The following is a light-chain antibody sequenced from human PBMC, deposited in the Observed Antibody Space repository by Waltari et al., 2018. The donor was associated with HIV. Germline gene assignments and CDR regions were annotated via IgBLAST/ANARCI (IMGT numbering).Light chain of an antibody. CDR3: QSYDSSLSGWV. CDR2: GNI. J-gene: IGLJ3*02. Sequence: QSVLTQPPSVSGAPGQRVTISCTGSSSNIGAGYDVHWYQQLPGTAPKLLIYGNIKRPSGVPDRVSGSKSGTSASLAITGLQAEDEADYYCQSYDSSLSGWVFGGGTKLTVL. CDR1: SSNIGAGYD. V-gene: IGLV1-40*01.